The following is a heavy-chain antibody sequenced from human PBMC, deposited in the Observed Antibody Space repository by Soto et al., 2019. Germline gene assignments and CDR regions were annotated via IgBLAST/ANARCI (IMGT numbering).Heavy chain of an antibody. CDR2: IGSGGSIK. Sequence: EVQLAESGGGLVQPGGSLRISCAVSGFSLSSYSMNWVRQAPGKGLEWVSHIGSGGSIKYYADSVKGRFTISRDIAKNSVYLQMNSLRDEDTAVYYCARNRVAGWSDCDYWGQGILVSVTS. J-gene: IGHJ4*02. CDR3: ARNRVAGWSDCDY. D-gene: IGHD6-19*01. CDR1: GFSLSSYS. V-gene: IGHV3-48*02.